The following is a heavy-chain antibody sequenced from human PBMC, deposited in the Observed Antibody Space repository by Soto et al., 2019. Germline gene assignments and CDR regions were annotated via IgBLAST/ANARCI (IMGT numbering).Heavy chain of an antibody. V-gene: IGHV3-7*01. D-gene: IGHD3-16*02. CDR1: GLSFRTYW. CDR3: ATYHDDHWETYRFRY. CDR2: IKEDGSEE. Sequence: EVQLVESGGGLVQPGGSLRLSCSTSGLSFRTYWMSWVRQAPGKGLEWVANIKEDGSEEYYVDSVEGRFTISRDNAKNSLYLQMNSLRAEDTALYYCATYHDDHWETYRFRYWGQGNLVSVSS. J-gene: IGHJ4*02.